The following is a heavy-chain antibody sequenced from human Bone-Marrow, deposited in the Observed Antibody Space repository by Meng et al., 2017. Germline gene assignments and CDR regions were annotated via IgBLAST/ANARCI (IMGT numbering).Heavy chain of an antibody. V-gene: IGHV4-59*01. D-gene: IGHD3-16*01. CDR2: IYYSGST. Sequence: SETLSPTCTVPGGSINNYYWSWIRQFPGKGLEWIGYIYYSGSTNHNPSLKSRITISVETSRNQFSLKLRSVTAADTAVYYCARVGGMGTNPLGAFDIWGQGTMVTVSS. CDR1: GGSINNYY. CDR3: ARVGGMGTNPLGAFDI. J-gene: IGHJ3*02.